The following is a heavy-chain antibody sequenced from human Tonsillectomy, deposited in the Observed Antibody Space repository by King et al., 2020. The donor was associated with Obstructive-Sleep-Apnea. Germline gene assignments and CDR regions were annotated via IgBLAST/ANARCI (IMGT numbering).Heavy chain of an antibody. J-gene: IGHJ4*02. CDR2: MTPTSGTT. CDR1: GYPFSRAE. Sequence: QLVQSGAEVKKPGASVKVYCKASGYPFSRAEIHWVRQAPGQGLEWMGWMTPTSGTTAYVQKLQGRVTMTRNPSINTAYMELSTLRSTDTAVYFCARGSSRSFDIWGQGTLVTGSS. D-gene: IGHD6-13*01. V-gene: IGHV1-8*01. CDR3: ARGSSRSFDI.